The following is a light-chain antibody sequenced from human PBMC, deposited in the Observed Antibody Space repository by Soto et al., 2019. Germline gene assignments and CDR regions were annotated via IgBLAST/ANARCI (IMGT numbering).Light chain of an antibody. J-gene: IGKJ1*01. CDR3: QQYYNWPRT. CDR1: QSVNSD. CDR2: FKS. V-gene: IGKV3-15*01. Sequence: EIVMTQSPATLSVSPGERVDLSCRASQSVNSDLAWYQQKPGQAPRLLIYFKSTRATGIPTRFSGSGSGTQFTLTISSLQSEDFAVYYCQQYYNWPRTFGQGTKVDIK.